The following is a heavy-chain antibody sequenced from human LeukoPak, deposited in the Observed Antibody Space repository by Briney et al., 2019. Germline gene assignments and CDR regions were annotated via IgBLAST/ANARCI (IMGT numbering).Heavy chain of an antibody. D-gene: IGHD1-26*01. CDR1: GFTFSSYG. CDR3: AKVYSGSRGFDY. CDR2: IRYDGSNK. V-gene: IGHV3-30*02. J-gene: IGHJ4*02. Sequence: SGGSLRLSCAASGFTFSSYGMHWVRQAPGKGLEWVAFIRYDGSNKYYADSVKGRFTISRDNSKNTLYLQMNSLRAEDTAVYYCAKVYSGSRGFDYWGQGTLVTVSS.